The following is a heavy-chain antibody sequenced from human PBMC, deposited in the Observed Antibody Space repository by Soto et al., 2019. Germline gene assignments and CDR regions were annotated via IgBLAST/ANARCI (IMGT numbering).Heavy chain of an antibody. CDR2: ISGSGGST. D-gene: IGHD3-3*01. CDR1: GFTFSSYV. J-gene: IGHJ3*02. Sequence: GGSLRLSCAASGFTFSSYVMSWVRQAPGKGLEWVSAISGSGGSTYYADSVKGRFTISRDNSKNTLYLQMNSLRAEDTAVYYCAKGWGTPITIFGVVIDAFDIWGQGTMVTVSS. V-gene: IGHV3-23*01. CDR3: AKGWGTPITIFGVVIDAFDI.